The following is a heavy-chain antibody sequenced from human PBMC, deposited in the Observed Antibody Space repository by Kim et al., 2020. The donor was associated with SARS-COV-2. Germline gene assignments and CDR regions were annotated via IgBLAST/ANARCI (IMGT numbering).Heavy chain of an antibody. Sequence: GGSLRLSCAASGFTFSSYDMHWVRQATGKGLEWVSAIGTAGDTYYPGSVKGRFTISRENAKNSLYLQMNSLRAGDTAVYYCARFSVRSAFDIWGQGTMVTVSS. D-gene: IGHD2-2*01. CDR3: ARFSVRSAFDI. J-gene: IGHJ3*02. CDR1: GFTFSSYD. CDR2: IGTAGDT. V-gene: IGHV3-13*01.